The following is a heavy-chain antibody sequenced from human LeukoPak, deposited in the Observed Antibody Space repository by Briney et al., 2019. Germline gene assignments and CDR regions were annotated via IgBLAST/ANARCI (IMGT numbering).Heavy chain of an antibody. D-gene: IGHD1-1*01. CDR1: GGSFSGYY. J-gene: IGHJ5*02. V-gene: IGHV4-34*01. CDR3: ARATPTPEGTYNWFDP. CDR2: INHSGST. Sequence: SETLSLTCAVYGGSFSGYYWSWIRQPPGKGLEWIGEINHSGSTNYNPSLKSRVTISVDTSKNQFSLKLSSVTAADTAVYYCARATPTPEGTYNWFDPWGQGTLVTVSS.